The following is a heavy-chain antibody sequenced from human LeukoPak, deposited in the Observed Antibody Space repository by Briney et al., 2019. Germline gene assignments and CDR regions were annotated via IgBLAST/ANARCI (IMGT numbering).Heavy chain of an antibody. CDR2: IYHSGST. Sequence: SETLSLTCTVSGYSISSGYYWGWIRPPPGKGLEWIGSIYHSGSTYYNPSLKSRVTISVDTSKNQFPLKLSSVTAADTAVYYCARSRSSIAAPLDAFDIWGQGTMVTVSS. D-gene: IGHD6-6*01. CDR1: GYSISSGYY. V-gene: IGHV4-38-2*02. CDR3: ARSRSSIAAPLDAFDI. J-gene: IGHJ3*02.